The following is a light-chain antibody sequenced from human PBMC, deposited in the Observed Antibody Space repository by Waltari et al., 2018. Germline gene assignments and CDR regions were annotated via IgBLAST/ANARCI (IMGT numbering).Light chain of an antibody. J-gene: IGKJ1*01. V-gene: IGKV1-17*01. CDR1: QDIGND. Sequence: DIQMTQSPSSLSASVGDRVTITCRASQDIGNDLAWYQQRPGKAPKRLIYVASRLQSGVPSRFSGSGSGTEFTLTISSLQPEDFATYYCLQHNHYRWTFGQGTKVEIK. CDR2: VAS. CDR3: LQHNHYRWT.